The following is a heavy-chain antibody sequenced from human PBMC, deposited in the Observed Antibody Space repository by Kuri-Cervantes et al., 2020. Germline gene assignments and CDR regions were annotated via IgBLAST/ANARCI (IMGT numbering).Heavy chain of an antibody. D-gene: IGHD5-12*01. V-gene: IGHV1-2*04. CDR2: INPNSGGT. Sequence: ASVKVSCKVSGYTLTELSMHWVRQAPGQGLEWMGWINPNSGGTNYAQKFQGWVTMTRDTSISTAYMELSRLRSDDTAVYYCARERPNSGYDYVFDYWGQGTLVTVSS. CDR1: GYTLTELS. J-gene: IGHJ4*02. CDR3: ARERPNSGYDYVFDY.